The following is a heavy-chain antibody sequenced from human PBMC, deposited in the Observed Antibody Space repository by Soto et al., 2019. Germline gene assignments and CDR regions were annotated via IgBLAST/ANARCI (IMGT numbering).Heavy chain of an antibody. CDR1: GFTFSSYG. J-gene: IGHJ6*02. Sequence: QVQLVESGGGVVQPGRSLRLSCAASGFTFSSYGMHWVRQAPGKGLEWVAVISYDGSNKYYADSVKGRFTISRDNSKNTLYLQMNSLRAEDTAVYYCAKDWYYYGSGSPDYDGMDVWGQGTTVTVSS. CDR3: AKDWYYYGSGSPDYDGMDV. CDR2: ISYDGSNK. V-gene: IGHV3-30*18. D-gene: IGHD3-10*01.